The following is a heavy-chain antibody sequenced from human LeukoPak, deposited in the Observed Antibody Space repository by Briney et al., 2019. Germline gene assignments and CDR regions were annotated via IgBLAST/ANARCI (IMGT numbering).Heavy chain of an antibody. D-gene: IGHD2-2*01. CDR3: AKDRSQLYVRGANWFDP. Sequence: PGGSLRLSCAASGFTFSSYAMSWVRQAPGKGLEWVSAISGSGGSTYYADSVKGRFTISRDNSKNTLYLQMNSLRAEDTAVYYCAKDRSQLYVRGANWFDPWGQGTLVTVSS. J-gene: IGHJ5*02. CDR2: ISGSGGST. CDR1: GFTFSSYA. V-gene: IGHV3-23*01.